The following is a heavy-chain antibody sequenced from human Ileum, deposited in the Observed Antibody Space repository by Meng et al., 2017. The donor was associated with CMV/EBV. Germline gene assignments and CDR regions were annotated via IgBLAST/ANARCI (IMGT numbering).Heavy chain of an antibody. CDR2: ISSNGGST. Sequence: GESLKISCAASGFTFSSYAMHWVRQAPGKGPEYVSAISSNGGSTYYADSVKGRFTISRDNSKNTLYLQMGSLRAEDMAVYYCARGPFSGYSSSWGNWFDPWGQGTTVTVSS. CDR1: GFTFSSYA. J-gene: IGHJ5*01. D-gene: IGHD6-13*01. V-gene: IGHV3-64*02. CDR3: ARGPFSGYSSSWGNWFDP.